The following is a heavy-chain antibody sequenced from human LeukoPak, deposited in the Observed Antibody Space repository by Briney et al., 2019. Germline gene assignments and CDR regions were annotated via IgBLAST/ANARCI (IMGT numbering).Heavy chain of an antibody. Sequence: SETLSLTCAVYGGSFSGYYWSWIRQPPGKGLEWIGEINHSGSTNYNPSLKSRVTISVDTSKNQFSLKLSSVTAADTAVYYCARQRGFPRRVRGVIITGYFDYWGQGTLVTVSS. CDR2: INHSGST. J-gene: IGHJ4*02. CDR3: ARQRGFPRRVRGVIITGYFDY. V-gene: IGHV4-34*01. CDR1: GGSFSGYY. D-gene: IGHD3-10*01.